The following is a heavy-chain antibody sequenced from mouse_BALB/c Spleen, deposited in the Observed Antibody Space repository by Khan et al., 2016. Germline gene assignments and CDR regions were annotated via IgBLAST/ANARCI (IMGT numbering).Heavy chain of an antibody. CDR2: ISNGGGST. J-gene: IGHJ2*01. V-gene: IGHV5-12-2*01. D-gene: IGHD3-1*01. Sequence: EVELVESGGGLVQPGGSLKLSCAASGFTFSSYTMSWVRQTPEKRLEWVAYISNGGGSTYYPDTVKGRFTISRDNAKNTLYLQMSSLKSEDTAMYYCARERRARADGYFDYWGQGTTPTVSS. CDR1: GFTFSSYT. CDR3: ARERRARADGYFDY.